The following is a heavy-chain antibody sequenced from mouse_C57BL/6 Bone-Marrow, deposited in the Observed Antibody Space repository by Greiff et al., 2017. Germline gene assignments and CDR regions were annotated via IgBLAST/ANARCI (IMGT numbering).Heavy chain of an antibody. CDR1: GYTFTSYW. V-gene: IGHV1-69*01. Sequence: VQLQQPGAELVMPGASVKLSCKASGYTFTSYWMHWVKQRPGQGLEWIGEIDPSDSSTNYNQKFKGKSTLTVDKSSSTAYMQLSSLTSEDSAVYYCARNESYGNLYAMDYWGQGTSVTVSS. J-gene: IGHJ4*01. D-gene: IGHD2-1*01. CDR3: ARNESYGNLYAMDY. CDR2: IDPSDSST.